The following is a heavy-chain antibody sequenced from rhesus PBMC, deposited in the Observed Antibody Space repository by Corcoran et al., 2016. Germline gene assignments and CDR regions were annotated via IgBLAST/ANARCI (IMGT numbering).Heavy chain of an antibody. J-gene: IGHJ4*01. D-gene: IGHD3-9*01. Sequence: QVQLQESGPGVVKPSETLSLTCAVSGGSISSGYDWGWIRQPPGKGLEWIGYIYGSSGSTNYNPSLKNRVTISKDASKNQFSLKLSSVTAADTAVYYCARRRIYFDYWGQGVLVTVSS. V-gene: IGHV4-76*01. CDR3: ARRRIYFDY. CDR1: GGSISSGYD. CDR2: IYGSSGST.